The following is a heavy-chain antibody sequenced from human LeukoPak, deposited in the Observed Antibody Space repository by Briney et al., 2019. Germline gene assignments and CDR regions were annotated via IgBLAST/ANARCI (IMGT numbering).Heavy chain of an antibody. V-gene: IGHV3-33*06. J-gene: IGHJ3*02. CDR1: GFTFRSYG. CDR3: AKERGPFDAFDI. CDR2: IWSDGNNR. Sequence: GGSLRRSCAAPGFTFRSYGMHWVRQAPGKGLEWVAVIWSDGNNRFYADSVKGRFTFSRDNSKHTLSLQINSLRAEDTAVYYCAKERGPFDAFDIWGPGTRVTVSS.